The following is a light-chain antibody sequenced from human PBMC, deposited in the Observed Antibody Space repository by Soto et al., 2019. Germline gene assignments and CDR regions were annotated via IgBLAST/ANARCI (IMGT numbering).Light chain of an antibody. CDR1: QSLLHDNGNNY. Sequence: DIVMTQSPLSLPVTPGEPASISCRSSQSLLHDNGNNYLDWYLQKPGQSPQLLIYLGSNRASGVPDRFSGSGSGTDFTLKISRVEIEDVGVYYCMQGLQALITFGHGTPLEIK. J-gene: IGKJ5*01. CDR2: LGS. CDR3: MQGLQALIT. V-gene: IGKV2-28*01.